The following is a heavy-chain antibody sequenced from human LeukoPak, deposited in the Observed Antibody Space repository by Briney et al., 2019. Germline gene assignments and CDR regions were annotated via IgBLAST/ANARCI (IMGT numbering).Heavy chain of an antibody. J-gene: IGHJ3*02. D-gene: IGHD6-6*01. Sequence: GGSLRLSCAASGFTFINYAMYWVRQAPGKGLEWVSGISASGGSTEYADSVKGRFTISRDTSENTLFLQMNSLRADDTAVYYRARRPNGFDIWGQGTVVTVSS. CDR3: ARRPNGFDI. CDR1: GFTFINYA. CDR2: ISASGGST. V-gene: IGHV3-23*01.